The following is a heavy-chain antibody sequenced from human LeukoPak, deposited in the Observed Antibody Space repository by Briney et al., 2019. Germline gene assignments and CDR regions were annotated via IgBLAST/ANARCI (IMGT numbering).Heavy chain of an antibody. V-gene: IGHV3-30*02. J-gene: IGHJ4*02. CDR1: GFTFSASD. CDR2: IQYDGSRK. CDR3: AKGDPIAAAGTRYFDY. Sequence: GGSLRLSCATSGFTFSASDMHWVRQAPGKGLEWVSFIQYDGSRKNYVDSVKGRFTISRDNSKNTLYLQMFSLRPEDTAVYYCAKGDPIAAAGTRYFDYWGQGTLVTVSS. D-gene: IGHD6-13*01.